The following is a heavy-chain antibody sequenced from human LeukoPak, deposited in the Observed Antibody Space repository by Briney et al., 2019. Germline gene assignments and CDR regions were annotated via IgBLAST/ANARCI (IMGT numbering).Heavy chain of an antibody. Sequence: PAVTLSLTCPDAGRSIRCCYKSWIGQPDGKSLDSIWGIYPIGSTKYNPSLKSRVTISVHNSKNQFSLKLSSVTAADTAVYYCARGRGSGSSLNWFDPWGQGTLVTVSS. CDR1: GRSIRCCY. CDR3: ARGRGSGSSLNWFDP. CDR2: IYPIGST. J-gene: IGHJ5*02. D-gene: IGHD3-10*01. V-gene: IGHV4-4*07.